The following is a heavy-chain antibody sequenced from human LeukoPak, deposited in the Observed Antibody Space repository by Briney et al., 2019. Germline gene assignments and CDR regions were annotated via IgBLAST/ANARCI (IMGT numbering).Heavy chain of an antibody. CDR1: GGSISSYY. CDR2: IYTSGNT. CDR3: ARGPSGASGHDY. Sequence: SETLSLTCTVSGGSISSYYWSWLRQPAGKGLEWIGRIYTSGNTNYNPSLKSRVTMSLDTSKNQFSLKVSSVTAADTAVYYCARGPSGASGHDYWGQGTLVTVSS. V-gene: IGHV4-4*07. D-gene: IGHD3-10*01. J-gene: IGHJ4*02.